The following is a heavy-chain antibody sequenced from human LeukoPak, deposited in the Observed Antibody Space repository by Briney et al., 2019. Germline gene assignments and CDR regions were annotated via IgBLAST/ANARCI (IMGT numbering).Heavy chain of an antibody. J-gene: IGHJ4*02. CDR3: ARGDIVVVPGVPHDY. D-gene: IGHD2-2*01. CDR1: GFTFSSYW. CDR2: IKQDGSEK. Sequence: PGGSLRLSCAAPGFTFSSYWMSWVRQAPGKGLEWVANIKQDGSEKYCVDSAKGRFTISRDNAKNSLYLQMNSLRAEDTAVYYCARGDIVVVPGVPHDYWGQGTLVTVSS. V-gene: IGHV3-7*01.